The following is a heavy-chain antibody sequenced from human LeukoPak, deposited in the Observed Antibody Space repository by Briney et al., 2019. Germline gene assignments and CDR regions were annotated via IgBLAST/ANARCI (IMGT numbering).Heavy chain of an antibody. V-gene: IGHV4-30-4*01. J-gene: IGHJ6*02. CDR2: IYYSGST. CDR1: GGPISSGDYY. CDR3: ARLSQGLDV. D-gene: IGHD5/OR15-5a*01. Sequence: SETLSLTCTVSGGPISSGDYYWSWNRQPPGKGLEWIGYIYYSGSTYYNPSLKSRVTISVDTSKNQFSLKLSSVTAADTAVYYCARLSQGLDVWGQGTTVTVSS.